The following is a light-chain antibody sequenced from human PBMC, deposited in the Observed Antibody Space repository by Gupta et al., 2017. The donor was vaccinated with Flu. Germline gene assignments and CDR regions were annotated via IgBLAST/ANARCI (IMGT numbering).Light chain of an antibody. V-gene: IGLV1-44*01. CDR3: AAWDDSLNGWV. Sequence: SVLTKPLPPSGTPGQRVTISCSGSSSNIGSNTVNWYQQLPGTAPKLLIYSNNQRPSGVPDRFSGSKSGTSASLAISGLQSEDEADYYCAAWDDSLNGWVFGGGTKLTVL. CDR2: SNN. J-gene: IGLJ3*02. CDR1: SSNIGSNT.